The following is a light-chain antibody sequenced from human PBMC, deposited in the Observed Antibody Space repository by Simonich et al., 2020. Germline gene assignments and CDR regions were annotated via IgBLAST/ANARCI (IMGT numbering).Light chain of an antibody. Sequence: TINCKSSQSVLYSSNNKNYLAWYQQKPGQPPKLLIYWASTRESGVPDRFSGSGSGTDFTLTISSLQAEDVAVYYCQQYYSTPLTFGVGTKVEIK. CDR2: WAS. CDR3: QQYYSTPLT. J-gene: IGKJ4*01. V-gene: IGKV4-1*01. CDR1: QSVLYSSNNKNY.